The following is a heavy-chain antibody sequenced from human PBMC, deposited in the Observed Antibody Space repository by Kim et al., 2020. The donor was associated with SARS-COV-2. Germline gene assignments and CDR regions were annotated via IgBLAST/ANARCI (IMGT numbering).Heavy chain of an antibody. CDR2: INSDGSST. D-gene: IGHD1-1*01. CDR3: ARGRGHWTSGAFDI. J-gene: IGHJ3*02. CDR1: GFTFSRYW. V-gene: IGHV3-74*01. Sequence: GGSLRLSCAASGFTFSRYWMHWVRQAPGKGLVWVSRINSDGSSTSYADSVKGRFTISRDNAKNTLSLQMNSLRAEDTAVYYCARGRGHWTSGAFDIWGQGTMVTVSS.